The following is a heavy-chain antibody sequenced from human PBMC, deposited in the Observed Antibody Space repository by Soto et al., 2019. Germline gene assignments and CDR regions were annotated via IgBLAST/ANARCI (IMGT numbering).Heavy chain of an antibody. J-gene: IGHJ5*02. V-gene: IGHV6-1*01. CDR3: AKGYSYGPNWFDP. D-gene: IGHD5-18*01. CDR1: GDSVSSNSAA. CDR2: TYYRSKWYN. Sequence: SQTLSLTCAISGDSVSSNSAAWNWTRQSPSRGLEWLGRTYYRSKWYNDYAVSVKSRITINPDTSKNQFSLQLNSVTPEDTAVYYCAKGYSYGPNWFDPWGQGTLVTVSS.